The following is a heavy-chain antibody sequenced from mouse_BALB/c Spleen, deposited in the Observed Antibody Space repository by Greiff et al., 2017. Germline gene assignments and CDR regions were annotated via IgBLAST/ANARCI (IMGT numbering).Heavy chain of an antibody. CDR3: ARENYSDAMDY. CDR2: INPGSGGT. D-gene: IGHD1-1*02. Sequence: VQLQQSGAELVRPGTSVKVSCKASGYAFTNYLIEWVKQRPGQGLEWIGVINPGSGGTNYNEKFKGKATLTADKSSSTAYMQLSSLTSDDSAVYFCARENYSDAMDYWGQGTSVTVSS. V-gene: IGHV1-54*03. CDR1: GYAFTNYL. J-gene: IGHJ4*01.